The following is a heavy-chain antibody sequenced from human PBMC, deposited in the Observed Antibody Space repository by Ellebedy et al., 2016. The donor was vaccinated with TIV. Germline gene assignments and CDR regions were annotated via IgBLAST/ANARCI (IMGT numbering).Heavy chain of an antibody. V-gene: IGHV4-39*07. Sequence: SETLSLXCTVSGGSISSSSYYWGWIRQPPGKGLEWIGSIYYSGSTYYNPSLKSRVTISVDTSKNQFSLKLSSVTAADTAVYYCARAEGRKDAFDIWGQGTMVTVSS. CDR3: ARAEGRKDAFDI. CDR2: IYYSGST. J-gene: IGHJ3*02. CDR1: GGSISSSSYY.